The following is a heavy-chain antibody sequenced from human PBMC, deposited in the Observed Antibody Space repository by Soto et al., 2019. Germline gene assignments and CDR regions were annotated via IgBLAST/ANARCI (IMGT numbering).Heavy chain of an antibody. CDR3: ARGSGIAVIPGELEDVHYDY. CDR1: GQSFSGHT. D-gene: IGHD2-2*01. CDR2: ISQSGST. V-gene: IGHV4-34*01. Sequence: QVQLQQWGAGLLKPSETLSLTCAVYGQSFSGHTWSWIRQSPGKGLEWIGEISQSGSTYYNPSLKTRVTISAATSKKQFSLTLNSVTAADTGVFYCARGSGIAVIPGELEDVHYDYWGQGTLVSVSS. J-gene: IGHJ4*02.